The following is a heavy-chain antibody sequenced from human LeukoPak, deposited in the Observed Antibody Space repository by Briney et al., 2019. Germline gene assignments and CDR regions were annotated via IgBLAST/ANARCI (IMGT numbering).Heavy chain of an antibody. J-gene: IGHJ4*02. V-gene: IGHV4-39*07. CDR2: IYYSGST. Sequence: WEPLSLTHSLSGVYISSGRYYWLWIRQPAGEGLECIGSIYYSGSTYYNPSLKSRVTISLDTSKNQFSLKLSSVTAADTAVYHCARVATGKGYPFDYWGQGTLVTVSS. D-gene: IGHD1-1*01. CDR3: ARVATGKGYPFDY. CDR1: GVYISSGRYY.